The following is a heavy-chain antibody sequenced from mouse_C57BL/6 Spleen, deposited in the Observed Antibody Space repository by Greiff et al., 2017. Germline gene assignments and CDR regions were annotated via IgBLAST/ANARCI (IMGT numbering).Heavy chain of an antibody. J-gene: IGHJ4*01. V-gene: IGHV1-69*01. CDR3: ARSGGGNYAMDY. CDR2: IDPSDSST. CDR1: GYTFTSYW. Sequence: QVLLQQPGAELVMPGASVKLSCKASGYTFTSYWMHWVKQRPGQGLEWIGEIDPSDSSTNYNQKCKGKSKLTVDKSSSTAYMQLSSLTSEDSAVYYSARSGGGNYAMDYWGQGTSGTVSS. D-gene: IGHD3-1*01.